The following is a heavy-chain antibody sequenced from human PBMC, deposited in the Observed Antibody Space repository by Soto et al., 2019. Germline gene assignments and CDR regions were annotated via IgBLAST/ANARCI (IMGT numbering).Heavy chain of an antibody. V-gene: IGHV1-69*06. J-gene: IGHJ2*01. CDR1: GGTFSSYA. CDR3: ARSGLMITFGGDNRWYFDL. CDR2: IIPIFGTA. Sequence: QVQLVQSGAEVKKPGSSVKVSCKASGGTFSSYAISWVRQAPGQGLEWMGGIIPIFGTANYAQKFQGRVTITADKSTSTAYMELSSLRSEDTAVYYCARSGLMITFGGDNRWYFDLWGRGTLVTVSS. D-gene: IGHD3-16*01.